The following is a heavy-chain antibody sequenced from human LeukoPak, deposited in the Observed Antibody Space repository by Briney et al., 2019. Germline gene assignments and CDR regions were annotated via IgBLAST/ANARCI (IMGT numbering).Heavy chain of an antibody. Sequence: GGSLRLSCVASGFPFSSYWMTWVRQAPGKGLEWVANIKQDGSKKSYVDSVRGRFTISRDNAKNSLYLQMNSLRAEDTAIYYCTRVGYIDEGIDYWGQGTLVTVSS. D-gene: IGHD5-24*01. CDR1: GFPFSSYW. V-gene: IGHV3-7*04. CDR3: TRVGYIDEGIDY. CDR2: IKQDGSKK. J-gene: IGHJ4*02.